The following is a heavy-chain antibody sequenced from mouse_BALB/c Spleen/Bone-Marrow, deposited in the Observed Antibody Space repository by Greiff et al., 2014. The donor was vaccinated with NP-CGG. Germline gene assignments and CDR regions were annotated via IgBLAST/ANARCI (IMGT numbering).Heavy chain of an antibody. D-gene: IGHD1-1*01. CDR3: ASYFGSSCYFDV. V-gene: IGHV1-18*01. Sequence: VQLKESGPELVKPGASMKISCKASGYSFTGYTMNWVKQSHGENLEWIGLINPYNGGTTYNQKFKGKATLTVDKSSSTAYMELLSLTSEDSAVYYCASYFGSSCYFDVWGAGTTVTVSS. J-gene: IGHJ1*01. CDR1: GYSFTGYT. CDR2: INPYNGGT.